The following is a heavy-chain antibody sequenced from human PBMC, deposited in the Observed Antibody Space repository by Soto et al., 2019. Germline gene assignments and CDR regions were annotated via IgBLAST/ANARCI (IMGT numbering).Heavy chain of an antibody. CDR1: GGTFSSYA. J-gene: IGHJ6*02. CDR2: IIPIFGTA. Sequence: SVKVSCKASGGTFSSYAISWVRQAPGQGIEWKGGIIPIFGTANYAQKFQGRVTITADESTSTAYMELSSLRSEDTAVYYCARETGTRMVLTRGYYYYGMDVWGQGTTVTVSS. D-gene: IGHD2-8*01. V-gene: IGHV1-69*13. CDR3: ARETGTRMVLTRGYYYYGMDV.